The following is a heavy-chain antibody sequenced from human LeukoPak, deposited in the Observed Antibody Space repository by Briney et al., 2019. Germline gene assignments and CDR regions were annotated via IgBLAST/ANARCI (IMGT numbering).Heavy chain of an antibody. J-gene: IGHJ6*03. Sequence: GGSLRLSCAASGFTFSSYAMHWVRQAPGKGLEWVAVISYDGSNKYYADSVKGRFTISRDNSKNTLYLQMNSLRAEDTAVYYCARDGVVTAIYYYYYMDVWGKGTTVTVSS. D-gene: IGHD2-21*02. CDR2: ISYDGSNK. V-gene: IGHV3-30*01. CDR3: ARDGVVTAIYYYYYMDV. CDR1: GFTFSSYA.